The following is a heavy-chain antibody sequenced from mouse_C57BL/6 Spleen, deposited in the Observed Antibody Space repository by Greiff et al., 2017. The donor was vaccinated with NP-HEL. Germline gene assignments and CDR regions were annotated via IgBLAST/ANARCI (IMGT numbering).Heavy chain of an antibody. Sequence: EVQLVESGGGLVQPKGSLKLSCAASGFTFNTYAMHWVRQAPGKGLEWVARIRRKSSNYATYYADSVKDRFTISRDDSQSMLYLHMNNLKTEDTAMYYWVRENGEGFAYWGQGTLVTVSA. CDR1: GFTFNTYA. J-gene: IGHJ3*01. CDR3: VRENGEGFAY. CDR2: IRRKSSNYAT. V-gene: IGHV10-3*01.